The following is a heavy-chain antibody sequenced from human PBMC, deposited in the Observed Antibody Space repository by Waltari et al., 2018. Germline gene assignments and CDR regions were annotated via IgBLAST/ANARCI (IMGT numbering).Heavy chain of an antibody. Sequence: EVQLLESGGGLVQPGGSLRLSCAASGFTFSTYAMTWVRQAPGQGLEGVSAMSGSGDTIDSAAAVKGWFTSSRDNSKNTLSLQMNSLRAEDTAVYHCARLTTSVGLFWGQGTLVTVSS. CDR3: ARLTTSVGLF. J-gene: IGHJ4*02. V-gene: IGHV3-23*01. CDR2: MSGSGDTI. CDR1: GFTFSTYA. D-gene: IGHD4-17*01.